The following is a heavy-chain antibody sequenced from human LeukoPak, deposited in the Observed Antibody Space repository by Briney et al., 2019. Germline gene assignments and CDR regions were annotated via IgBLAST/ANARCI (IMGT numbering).Heavy chain of an antibody. Sequence: GGSLRLSCAASGFTFSSFWMSWVRQAPGKGLEWVANIKYDGSDKYYVDSVKGRFTISRDNAENSLYLQMSSLRVDDTAVYYCVISSTGRGGMDVWGKGTTVIVSS. CDR3: VISSTGRGGMDV. CDR1: GFTFSSFW. CDR2: IKYDGSDK. D-gene: IGHD1-14*01. V-gene: IGHV3-7*03. J-gene: IGHJ6*04.